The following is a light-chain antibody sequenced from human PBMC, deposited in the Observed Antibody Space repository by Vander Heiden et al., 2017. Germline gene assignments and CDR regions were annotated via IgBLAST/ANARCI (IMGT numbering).Light chain of an antibody. V-gene: IGKV4-1*01. J-gene: IGKJ4*01. CDR1: QSVFYSPNNYNY. CDR2: WAS. Sequence: DIVMTQSPDSLAVSLGERATIDCKSSQSVFYSPNNYNYLAWYQQKPGQPPKLLIYWASTRESGVPDRFSGSGSGTDSTLTISSLQAEDVAVYYCQQYLAFPLTFGGGTKVEIK. CDR3: QQYLAFPLT.